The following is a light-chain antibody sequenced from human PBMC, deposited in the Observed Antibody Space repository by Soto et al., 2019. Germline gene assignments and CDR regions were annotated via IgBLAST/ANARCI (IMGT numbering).Light chain of an antibody. Sequence: EIVLTQSPGTLSLSPGQRATLSCRASQSVTSSYLAWYQQRSGRAPRLLIYGASSRATGIPNRFSGSGSGTDFTLTISRLEPEDFAVYYCQQYGSSPQTFGQGTKVDSK. CDR3: QQYGSSPQT. CDR1: QSVTSSY. CDR2: GAS. V-gene: IGKV3-20*01. J-gene: IGKJ1*01.